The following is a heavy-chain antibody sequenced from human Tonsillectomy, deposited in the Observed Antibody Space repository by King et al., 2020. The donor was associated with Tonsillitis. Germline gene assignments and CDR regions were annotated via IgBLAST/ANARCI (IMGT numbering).Heavy chain of an antibody. CDR3: ARGRVYSDS. D-gene: IGHD2-8*01. Sequence: VQLVESGGNLVQPGGSLRLSCAASGFTFSSYWIHWVRQAPGKGLVWVSCISGDGGTTRYADSGKGRFTISRDNAKNTWYLQMNSLRVEDTAVYYCARGRVYSDSWGQGTLVTVSP. J-gene: IGHJ5*01. CDR2: ISGDGGTT. V-gene: IGHV3-74*01. CDR1: GFTFSSYW.